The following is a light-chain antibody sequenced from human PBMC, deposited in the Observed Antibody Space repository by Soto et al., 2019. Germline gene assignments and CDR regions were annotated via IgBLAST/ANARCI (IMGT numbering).Light chain of an antibody. V-gene: IGKV1-5*01. CDR2: DAS. CDR3: QQYNSYPIT. Sequence: IQMTQSPSTLSGSVGDRVTLTCLASQTISSWLAWYQQKPGKAPKLLSYDASSLESGVPSRFSGSGSGTEFTLTISSLQPDDFETYYCQQYNSYPITFGQGTKVDIK. CDR1: QTISSW. J-gene: IGKJ1*01.